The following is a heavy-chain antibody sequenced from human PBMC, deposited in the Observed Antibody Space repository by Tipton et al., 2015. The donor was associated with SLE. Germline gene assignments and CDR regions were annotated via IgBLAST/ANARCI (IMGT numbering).Heavy chain of an antibody. CDR3: ARSWRGNHDAFDI. V-gene: IGHV5-51*06. CDR1: GYSFTTNW. D-gene: IGHD3-10*01. Sequence: VQLVQSGAEVKKPGESLKISCKTFGYSFTTNWIGWGGQMSGKGLEGMGIFYPGDSDTRYNPSFQGHGTISVDKSIATAYLQWESLKASDTAMYYCARSWRGNHDAFDIWSQGTLVTVSS. CDR2: FYPGDSDT. J-gene: IGHJ3*02.